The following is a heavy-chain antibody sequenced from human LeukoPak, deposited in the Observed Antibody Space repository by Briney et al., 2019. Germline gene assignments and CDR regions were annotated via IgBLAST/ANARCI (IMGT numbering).Heavy chain of an antibody. V-gene: IGHV1-2*02. CDR3: ARGYYDGSDFEYFQH. D-gene: IGHD3-22*01. CDR2: INPNSGGT. Sequence: ASVKVSCKASGYTFTSYYMHWVRLAPGQGLEWLGWINPNSGGTNYAQKFQGRVTMTRDTSISTAYMELSRLKSDDTAVYYCARGYYDGSDFEYFQHWGQGTLVTVSS. CDR1: GYTFTSYY. J-gene: IGHJ1*01.